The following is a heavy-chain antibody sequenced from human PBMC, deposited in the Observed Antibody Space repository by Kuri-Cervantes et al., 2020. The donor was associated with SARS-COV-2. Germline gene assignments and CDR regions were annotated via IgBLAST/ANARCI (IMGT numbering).Heavy chain of an antibody. CDR3: ANSFYDTSSVPRLDY. J-gene: IGHJ4*02. CDR2: IRYDGSNE. CDR1: GFTFSSYG. Sequence: GGSLRLSCAASGFTFSSYGMHWARRAPGKGLEWVAFIRYDGSNEYYADSVKGRFTISRDNSKNTLYLQMNSLGVEDTAVYYCANSFYDTSSVPRLDYWGQGTLVTVSS. D-gene: IGHD2/OR15-2a*01. V-gene: IGHV3-30*02.